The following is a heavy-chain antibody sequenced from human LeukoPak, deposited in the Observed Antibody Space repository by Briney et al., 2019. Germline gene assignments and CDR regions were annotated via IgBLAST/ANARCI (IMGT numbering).Heavy chain of an antibody. Sequence: SVKVSCKASGGTFSSYAISWVRQAPGQGFEWMGGIIPIFGTANYAQKFQGRVTITTDESTSTAYMELSSLRSEDTAVYYCARAMYYYDSSGYYSEYFQHWGQGTLVTVSS. D-gene: IGHD3-22*01. V-gene: IGHV1-69*05. CDR2: IIPIFGTA. CDR1: GGTFSSYA. CDR3: ARAMYYYDSSGYYSEYFQH. J-gene: IGHJ1*01.